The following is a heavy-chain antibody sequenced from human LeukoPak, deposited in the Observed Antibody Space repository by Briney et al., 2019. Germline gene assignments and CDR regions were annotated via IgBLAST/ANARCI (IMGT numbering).Heavy chain of an antibody. D-gene: IGHD6-13*01. Sequence: SETLSLTCTVSGVSVSSGSYYWSWTRQPPGKGLEWIGYIYYSGSTNYNPSLKSRVTISVGTSKNQFSLKLSSVTAADTAVYYCARGPSAGLFDYWGQGTLVTVSS. V-gene: IGHV4-61*01. CDR1: GVSVSSGSYY. CDR2: IYYSGST. J-gene: IGHJ4*02. CDR3: ARGPSAGLFDY.